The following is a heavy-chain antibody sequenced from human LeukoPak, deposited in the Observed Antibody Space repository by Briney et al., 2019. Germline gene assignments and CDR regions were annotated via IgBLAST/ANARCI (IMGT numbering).Heavy chain of an antibody. CDR3: ARVGSGNFDY. V-gene: IGHV4-34*01. D-gene: IGHD1-26*01. CDR1: GGSFSGYY. CDR2: INHSGST. Sequence: SETLSLTCAVYGGSFSGYYWSWIRQPPGKGLEWIGEINHSGSTNYNPSLKGRVTISVDTSKNQFSLKLNSVTAADTAVYYCARVGSGNFDYWGQGTLVTASS. J-gene: IGHJ4*02.